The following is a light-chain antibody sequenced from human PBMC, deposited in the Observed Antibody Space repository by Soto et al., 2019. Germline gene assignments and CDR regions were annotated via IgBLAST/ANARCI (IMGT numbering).Light chain of an antibody. CDR3: HQYYRTPRT. J-gene: IGKJ1*01. Sequence: IVMTQSPAIRSLSPGERASLSCRASQSVSSNLAWYQQKPGQAPRLLIYGASTRATGIPARFSGSGSGTEGTITISRLETEDGAVYYCHQYYRTPRTFGQGTKVDIK. CDR2: GAS. CDR1: QSVSSN. V-gene: IGKV3-15*01.